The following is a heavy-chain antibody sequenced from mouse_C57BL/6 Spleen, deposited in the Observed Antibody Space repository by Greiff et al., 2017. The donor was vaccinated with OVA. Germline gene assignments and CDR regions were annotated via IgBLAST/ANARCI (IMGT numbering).Heavy chain of an antibody. V-gene: IGHV1-82*01. J-gene: IGHJ1*03. CDR3: AGGDGTPYWYFDD. CDR2: IYPGDGDT. Sequence: VQLQQSGPELVKPGASVKISCKASGYAFSSSWMNWVKQRPGKGLEWIGRIYPGDGDTNYNGKFKGKATLTADKSSSTAYMQLSSLTSEDSAVYDCAGGDGTPYWYFDDWGTGTTVTVSS. CDR1: GYAFSSSW. D-gene: IGHD4-1*01.